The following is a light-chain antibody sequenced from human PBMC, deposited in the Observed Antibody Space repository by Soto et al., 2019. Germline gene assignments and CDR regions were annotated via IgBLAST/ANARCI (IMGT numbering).Light chain of an antibody. CDR3: QQYIRWPLT. CDR1: QDVSSN. V-gene: IGKV3-15*01. J-gene: IGKJ4*01. Sequence: EMVVTPSPATLSVSPGERATLSCRASQDVSSNLAWYQQKPGQAPSLLIYGASTRATGTPARFSGSGSGTEFTLTISSLQSEDYAVYFCQQYIRWPLTFGGGTKGDIK. CDR2: GAS.